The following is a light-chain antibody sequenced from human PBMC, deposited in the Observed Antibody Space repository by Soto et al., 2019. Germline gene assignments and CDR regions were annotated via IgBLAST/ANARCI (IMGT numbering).Light chain of an antibody. Sequence: QSVLTQPASVSGSPGQSITISCTGTSSDVGYYNYVSWYQQHPGKAPKLMIYDVRNRPSGVSNRFSGSKSGNTASLTISGLQAEDEADYYWSSYTSSSTYVFGTGTKVTVL. V-gene: IGLV2-14*03. J-gene: IGLJ1*01. CDR1: SSDVGYYNY. CDR2: DVR. CDR3: SSYTSSSTYV.